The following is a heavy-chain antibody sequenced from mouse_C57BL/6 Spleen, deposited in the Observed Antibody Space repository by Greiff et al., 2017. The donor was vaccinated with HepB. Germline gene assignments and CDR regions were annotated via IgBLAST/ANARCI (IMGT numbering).Heavy chain of an antibody. D-gene: IGHD2-1*01. V-gene: IGHV1-50*01. Sequence: QVQLQQPGAELVKPGASVKLSCKASGYTFTSYWMQWVKQRPGQGLEWIGEIDPSDGYTNYNQKFKGKATLTVDTSSSTAYMQLSSLTSEDSAVYYCARGVYGNDWYFDVWGTGTTVTVSS. J-gene: IGHJ1*03. CDR1: GYTFTSYW. CDR2: IDPSDGYT. CDR3: ARGVYGNDWYFDV.